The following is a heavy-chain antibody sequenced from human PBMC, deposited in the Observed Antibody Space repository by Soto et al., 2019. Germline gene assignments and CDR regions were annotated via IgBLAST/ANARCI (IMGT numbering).Heavy chain of an antibody. CDR3: AKGYSGYDYSNYYYGMDV. CDR1: GFTFSSYG. CDR2: ISYDGSNK. J-gene: IGHJ6*02. D-gene: IGHD5-12*01. Sequence: GGSLRLSCAASGFTFSSYGMHWVRQAPGKGLEWVAVISYDGSNKYYADSVKGRFTISRDNSKNTLYLQMNSLRAEDTAVYYCAKGYSGYDYSNYYYGMDVWGQGTTVTVSS. V-gene: IGHV3-30*18.